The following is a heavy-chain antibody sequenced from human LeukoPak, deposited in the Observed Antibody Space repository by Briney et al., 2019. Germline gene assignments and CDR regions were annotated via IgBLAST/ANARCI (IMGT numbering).Heavy chain of an antibody. V-gene: IGHV3-23*01. CDR3: AKDTRGVTSSVTAHYYYYYMDV. CDR2: ISESGGST. J-gene: IGHJ6*03. CDR1: GFTFSSSA. Sequence: GGSLRLSCAASGFTFSSSAMSWVRQAPGKGLEWVSGISESGGSTYYADSVKGRFSISRDNSHNTLFLQMNSLRAEDTAVYFCAKDTRGVTSSVTAHYYYYYMDVWGKGTTVTVSS. D-gene: IGHD2-21*02.